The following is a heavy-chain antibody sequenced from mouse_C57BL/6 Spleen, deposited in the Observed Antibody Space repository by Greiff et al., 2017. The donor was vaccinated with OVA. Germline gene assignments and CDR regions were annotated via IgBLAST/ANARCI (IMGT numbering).Heavy chain of an antibody. CDR3: ARGEYSNDAMDY. Sequence: VQLQQPGAELVKPGASVKLSCKASGYTFPSYWMQWVKQRPGPGLEWIGEIDPSDSYTNYNQKFKGKATLTVDTSSSTAYMQLSSLTSEDSAVYYCARGEYSNDAMDYWGQGTSVTVSS. CDR1: GYTFPSYW. D-gene: IGHD2-5*01. J-gene: IGHJ4*01. CDR2: IDPSDSYT. V-gene: IGHV1-50*01.